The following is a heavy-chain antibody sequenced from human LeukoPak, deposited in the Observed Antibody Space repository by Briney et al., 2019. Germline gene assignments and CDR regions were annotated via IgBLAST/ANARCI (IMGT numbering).Heavy chain of an antibody. CDR3: ARWGILELRPSFDY. V-gene: IGHV3-30-3*01. J-gene: IGHJ4*02. CDR2: ISYDGSNK. CDR1: GFTFSSYA. Sequence: GRSLRLSCAASGFTFSSYAMHWVRRAPGEGLEWVAVISYDGSNKYYADSVKGRFTISRDNSKNTLYLQMNSLRAEDTAVYYCARWGILELRPSFDYWGQGTLVTVSS. D-gene: IGHD3-16*01.